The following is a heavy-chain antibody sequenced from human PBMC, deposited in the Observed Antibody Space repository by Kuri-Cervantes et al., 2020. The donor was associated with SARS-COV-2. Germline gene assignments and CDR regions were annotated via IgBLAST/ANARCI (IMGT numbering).Heavy chain of an antibody. V-gene: IGHV1-18*04. CDR1: GYTFTGYY. J-gene: IGHJ4*02. CDR3: ARDNLPQTGTDY. CDR2: INAYNGNT. D-gene: IGHD3-9*01. Sequence: ASVKVSCKASGYTFTGYYMHWVRQAPGQGLEWMGWINAYNGNTNYAQKLQGRVTMTTDTSTSTAYMGLRSLRSDDTAVYYCARDNLPQTGTDYWGQGTLVTVSS.